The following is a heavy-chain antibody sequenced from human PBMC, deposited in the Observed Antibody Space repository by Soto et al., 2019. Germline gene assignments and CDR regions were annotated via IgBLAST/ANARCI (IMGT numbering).Heavy chain of an antibody. CDR2: IYPGDSDT. V-gene: IGHV5-51*03. CDR1: GYSFTSYW. Sequence: EVQLVQSGAEVKKPGESLKISCKGSGYSFTSYWIGWVRQMPGEGLEWMGIIYPGDSDTRYSPSFQGQVTISADKSISTAYLQWSGLKASDTAVYYCARGEYYPDFVGVVFDYWGQGTLVTVSS. CDR3: ARGEYYPDFVGVVFDY. J-gene: IGHJ4*02. D-gene: IGHD3-16*01.